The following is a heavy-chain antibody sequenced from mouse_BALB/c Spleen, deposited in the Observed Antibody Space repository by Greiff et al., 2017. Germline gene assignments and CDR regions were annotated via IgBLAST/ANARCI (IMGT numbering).Heavy chain of an antibody. V-gene: IGHV1-4*01. Sequence: QVQLKQSGAELARPGASVKMSCKASGYTFTSYTMHWVKQRPGQGLEWIGYINPSSGYTNYNQKFKDKATLTADKSSSTAYMQLSSLTSEDSAVYYCAGYDGYYGTAMDYWGQGTSVTVSS. CDR3: AGYDGYYGTAMDY. D-gene: IGHD2-3*01. CDR2: INPSSGYT. J-gene: IGHJ4*01. CDR1: GYTFTSYT.